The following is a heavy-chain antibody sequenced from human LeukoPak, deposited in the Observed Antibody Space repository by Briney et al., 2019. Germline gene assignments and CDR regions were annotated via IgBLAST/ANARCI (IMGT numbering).Heavy chain of an antibody. Sequence: GGSLRLSCAASGFTVSINYMSWVRRAPGKGLEWVSVIYSGGSTYYADSVKGRFTISRDNSKNTLYLQMNSLRAEDTAVYYCARGPRITIFGVVIPRFDYWGQGTLVTVSS. CDR2: IYSGGST. V-gene: IGHV3-53*01. D-gene: IGHD3-3*01. J-gene: IGHJ4*02. CDR1: GFTVSINY. CDR3: ARGPRITIFGVVIPRFDY.